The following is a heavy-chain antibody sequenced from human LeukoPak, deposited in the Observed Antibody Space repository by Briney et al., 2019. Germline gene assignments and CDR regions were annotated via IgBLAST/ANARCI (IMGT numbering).Heavy chain of an antibody. CDR1: GGSISSYY. Sequence: SETLSLTCTVSGGSISSYYWSWIRQPPGKGLEWIGYIYYSGSTNYNPSLKSRVTISVDTSKNQFSLKLSSVTAADTAVYYCARGTTGTRVNAFDIWGQGTMVTVSS. V-gene: IGHV4-59*01. CDR3: ARGTTGTRVNAFDI. D-gene: IGHD1-1*01. CDR2: IYYSGST. J-gene: IGHJ3*02.